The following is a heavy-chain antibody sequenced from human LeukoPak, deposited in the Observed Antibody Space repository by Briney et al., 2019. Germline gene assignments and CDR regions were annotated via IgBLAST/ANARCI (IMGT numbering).Heavy chain of an antibody. D-gene: IGHD3-22*01. CDR1: GYTFTSYG. CDR3: ARAGSYYYDSSGYYYVCWFDP. J-gene: IGHJ5*02. Sequence: ASVKVSCKASGYTFTSYGISWVRQAPGQGLEWMGWISAYNGNTNYAQKLQGRVTMTTDTSTSTAYMELRSLRSDDTAVYYCARAGSYYYDSSGYYYVCWFDPWGQGTLVTVSS. CDR2: ISAYNGNT. V-gene: IGHV1-18*01.